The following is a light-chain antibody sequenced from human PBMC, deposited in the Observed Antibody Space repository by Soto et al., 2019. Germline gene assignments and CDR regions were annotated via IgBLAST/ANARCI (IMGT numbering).Light chain of an antibody. Sequence: EIVLTQSPATLSLSPGERATLSCRASQSVGTYLAWYQQKPGQAPRLLIYDASIRATGIPARFSGSGSGTDFTLTISSLEPEDFTVYYCQQRTNWPPLTFGGGTKVEIK. CDR3: QQRTNWPPLT. CDR2: DAS. V-gene: IGKV3-11*01. J-gene: IGKJ4*01. CDR1: QSVGTY.